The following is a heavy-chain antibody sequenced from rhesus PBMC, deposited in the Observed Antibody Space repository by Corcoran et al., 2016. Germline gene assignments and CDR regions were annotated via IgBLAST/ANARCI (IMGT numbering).Heavy chain of an antibody. CDR2: IYGRGGVT. V-gene: IGHV4-106*01. CDR3: SEGIHHFDY. CDR1: GGSISDDYY. D-gene: IGHD5-42*01. Sequence: QVQLQESGPGLVKPSETLSLTCAVSGGSISDDYYWSWIRQPPGKGLEWIGYIYGRGGVTNSNPSRKDRVTISVDTDRHQFSLKLSSVTAAVAAVYCCSEGIHHFDYWGQGVLVTVSS. J-gene: IGHJ4*01.